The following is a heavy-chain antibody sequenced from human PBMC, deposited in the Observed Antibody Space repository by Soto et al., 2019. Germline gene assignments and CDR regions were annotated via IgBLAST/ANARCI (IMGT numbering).Heavy chain of an antibody. CDR2: ISYSGST. V-gene: IGHV4-31*03. J-gene: IGHJ4*02. Sequence: KTSETLSLTCTVSGGSIISGGYYWSWIRQHPGEGLEWIGYISYSGSTYYNPSLKGRITISIDTSENQFSLKLSSVTAADTAVYYCARDVAYYDFWSGYYLYYFDYWGQGTLVTVSS. CDR3: ARDVAYYDFWSGYYLYYFDY. CDR1: GGSIISGGYY. D-gene: IGHD3-3*01.